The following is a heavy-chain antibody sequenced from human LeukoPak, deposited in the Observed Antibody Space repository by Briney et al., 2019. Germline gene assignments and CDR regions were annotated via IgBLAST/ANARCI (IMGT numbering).Heavy chain of an antibody. CDR2: IKGDGSDN. Sequence: GGSLRLSCAASGFTFSSYWMSWVRQAPGKGLEWVTNIKGDGSDNHYVDSVRGRFTISRDNAKNSLYLQMNSLRAEDSAVYYCARDLGYYRADYWGQGTLVTVSS. CDR1: GFTFSSYW. D-gene: IGHD1-26*01. CDR3: ARDLGYYRADY. J-gene: IGHJ4*02. V-gene: IGHV3-7*04.